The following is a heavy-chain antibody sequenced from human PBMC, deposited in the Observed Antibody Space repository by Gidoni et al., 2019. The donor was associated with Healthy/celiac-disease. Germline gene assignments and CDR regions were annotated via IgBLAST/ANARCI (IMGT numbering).Heavy chain of an antibody. D-gene: IGHD3-3*01. CDR1: GYTFTSYG. V-gene: IGHV1-18*01. Sequence: QVQLVQSGAEVKKPGASVKVSCKASGYTFTSYGISWVRQAPGQGLEWMGWISAYNGNTNYAQKLQGRVTMTTDTSTSTAYMELRSLRSDDTAVYYCARYLEGGYYDFWSGYKDPYYFDYWGQGTLVTVSS. CDR2: ISAYNGNT. CDR3: ARYLEGGYYDFWSGYKDPYYFDY. J-gene: IGHJ4*02.